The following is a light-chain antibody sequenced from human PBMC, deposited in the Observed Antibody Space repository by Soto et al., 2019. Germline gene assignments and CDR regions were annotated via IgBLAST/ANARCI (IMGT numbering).Light chain of an antibody. J-gene: IGLJ1*01. Sequence: SYELTQPPSVSVAPGQTARVTCGGNNIESKSVHWYQQRTGQAPVLVLYDGRDRPSGIPERFSGSNSGNTATLTISGVEAGDEADYYCQVWESSSDHYVFGTGTKVTVL. CDR2: DGR. V-gene: IGLV3-21*02. CDR3: QVWESSSDHYV. CDR1: NIESKS.